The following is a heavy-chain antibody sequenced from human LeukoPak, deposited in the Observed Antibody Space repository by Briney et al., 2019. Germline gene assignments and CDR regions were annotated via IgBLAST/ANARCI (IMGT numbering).Heavy chain of an antibody. J-gene: IGHJ4*02. CDR1: GFTFSSYA. V-gene: IGHV3-23*01. Sequence: PGGSLRLSCAASGFTFSSYAMSWVRQAPGKGLEWVSAISGSGGSTYYADSVRGRFTISRDNSKNTLYLQMNSLRAEDTAVYYCAKDYHFGESQPNPRDYWGQGTLVTVSS. CDR3: AKDYHFGESQPNPRDY. D-gene: IGHD3-10*01. CDR2: ISGSGGST.